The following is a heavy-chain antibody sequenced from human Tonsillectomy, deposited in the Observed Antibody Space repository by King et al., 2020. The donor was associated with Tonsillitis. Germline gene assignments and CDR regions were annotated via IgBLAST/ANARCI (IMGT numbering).Heavy chain of an antibody. CDR3: ARGGKSYYYDSSGYYHPGGFDY. D-gene: IGHD3-22*01. Sequence: QLVQSGAEVKKPGSSVKVSCKASGGTFSSYAISWVRQAPGQGLEWMGRIIPILGIANYAQKFQGRVTITADKSTSTAYMELSSLRSEDTAVYYCARGGKSYYYDSSGYYHPGGFDYWDQGTLVTVSS. CDR1: GGTFSSYA. CDR2: IIPILGIA. V-gene: IGHV1-69*04. J-gene: IGHJ4*02.